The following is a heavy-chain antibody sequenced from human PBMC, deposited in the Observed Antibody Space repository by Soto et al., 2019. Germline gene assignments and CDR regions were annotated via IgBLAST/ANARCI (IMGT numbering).Heavy chain of an antibody. CDR1: GYTFTSYY. CDR2: INPSGGST. D-gene: IGHD3-16*02. CDR3: ARDIVWGSYRNNWFDP. V-gene: IGHV1-46*01. J-gene: IGHJ5*02. Sequence: EASVKVSCKASGYTFTSYYMHWVRQAPGQGLEWMGIINPSGGSTSYAQKFQGRVTMTRDTSTSTVYMELSSLRSEDTAVYYCARDIVWGSYRNNWFDPWGQGTLVTVSS.